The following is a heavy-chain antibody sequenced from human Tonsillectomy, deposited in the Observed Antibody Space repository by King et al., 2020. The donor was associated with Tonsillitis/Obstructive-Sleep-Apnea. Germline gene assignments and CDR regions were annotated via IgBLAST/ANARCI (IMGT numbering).Heavy chain of an antibody. J-gene: IGHJ3*02. V-gene: IGHV3-30*04. D-gene: IGHD3-22*01. CDR2: ISYDGSNK. CDR3: ARDGIYDTSGYADAFDI. Sequence: VQLVESGGGPVQPGRSLRLSCAASGFTFSRYAIHWVRQGPGKGLEWVAVISYDGSNKYYADSVEGRFTISRDNSKNTLYLQMNSLGAEDTAMYYCARDGIYDTSGYADAFDIWGQGTMVTVSS. CDR1: GFTFSRYA.